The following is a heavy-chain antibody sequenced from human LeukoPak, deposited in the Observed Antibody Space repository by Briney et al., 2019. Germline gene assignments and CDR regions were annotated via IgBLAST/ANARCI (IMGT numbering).Heavy chain of an antibody. J-gene: IGHJ5*02. CDR2: INPNSGGT. V-gene: IGHV1-2*02. Sequence: ASVKVSCKASGYTFTGYYKHWVRQAPGQGLEWMGWINPNSGGTNYAQKFQGRVTMTRDTSISTAYMELSRLRSDDTAVYYCARGDLYSGSYYWFDPWGQGTLVTVSS. CDR3: ARGDLYSGSYYWFDP. CDR1: GYTFTGYY. D-gene: IGHD1-26*01.